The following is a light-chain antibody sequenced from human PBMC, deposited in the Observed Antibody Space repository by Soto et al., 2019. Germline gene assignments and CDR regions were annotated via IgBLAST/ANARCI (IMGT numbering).Light chain of an antibody. CDR2: GAS. CDR1: QSGSSN. V-gene: IGKV3-15*01. Sequence: IVMTQSPATLSVSPGERATLSCRASQSGSSNLAWYQQKPGQAPRLLIYGASTRSTGIPARFSGSGSGTEFTLTISCLQSEDFVVYYCQQYNNWPPWYTFGQGTKLEIK. CDR3: QQYNNWPPWYT. J-gene: IGKJ2*01.